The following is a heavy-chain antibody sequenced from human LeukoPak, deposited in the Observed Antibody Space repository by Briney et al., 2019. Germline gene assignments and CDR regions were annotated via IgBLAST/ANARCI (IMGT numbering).Heavy chain of an antibody. CDR1: GASISTYY. CDR3: ASVLMLGYCSGGSCLDAFDI. V-gene: IGHV4-59*12. CDR2: IYHSGST. Sequence: SETLSLTCTVSGASISTYYWSWIRQPPGKGLEWIGYIYHSGSTHSIPSLRSRVTISLDTSKNQFSLKLSSVTAADTAVYYCASVLMLGYCSGGSCLDAFDIWGQGTMVTVSS. J-gene: IGHJ3*02. D-gene: IGHD2-15*01.